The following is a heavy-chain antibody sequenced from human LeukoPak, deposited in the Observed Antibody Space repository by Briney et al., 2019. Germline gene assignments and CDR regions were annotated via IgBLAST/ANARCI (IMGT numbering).Heavy chain of an antibody. D-gene: IGHD2-2*01. CDR3: ESSSAGYYFAY. CDR2: IIPILGIA. Sequence: ASVKVSCKASGGTFISYAMSWVRQAPGQGLEWMGRIIPILGIANYAQKFQGRVTITADKSTSTAYMELRSLRSEDTAVYYCESSSAGYYFAYWGQGTLVTVSS. J-gene: IGHJ4*02. CDR1: GGTFISYA. V-gene: IGHV1-69*04.